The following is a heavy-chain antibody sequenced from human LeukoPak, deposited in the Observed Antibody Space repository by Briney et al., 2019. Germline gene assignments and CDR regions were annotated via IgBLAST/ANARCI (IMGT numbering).Heavy chain of an antibody. J-gene: IGHJ4*02. V-gene: IGHV3-30*02. CDR2: IPYDGSNK. D-gene: IGHD2-21*01. CDR1: GFTFSNYG. CDR3: AKDICGGNCYPHGGY. Sequence: GGSLRLSCAASGFTFSNYGMHWVRQAPGKGLEWAAFIPYDGSNKYYADSLQGRFTISRDNSMSTLYLQMSSLRAEDTAIYYCAKDICGGNCYPHGGYWGQGTLVTVSS.